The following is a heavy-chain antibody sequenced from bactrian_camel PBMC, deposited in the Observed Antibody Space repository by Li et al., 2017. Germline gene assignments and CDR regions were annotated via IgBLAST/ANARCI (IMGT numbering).Heavy chain of an antibody. CDR1: GYTETAPY. CDR3: AAGRRQVVAGTGTSYCSLKEYDFNY. D-gene: IGHD6*01. Sequence: HVQLVESGGGLVQTGGSLRLSCAVSGYTETAPYMAWFRQVPGKERDAVAAIAVVSGFTYYADSAKGRFTISKDDSKTTVYLQMENLKPEDTAMYSCAAGRRQVVAGTGTSYCSLKEYDFNYWGQGTQVTVS. V-gene: IGHV3-3*01. CDR2: IAVVSGFT. J-gene: IGHJ4*01.